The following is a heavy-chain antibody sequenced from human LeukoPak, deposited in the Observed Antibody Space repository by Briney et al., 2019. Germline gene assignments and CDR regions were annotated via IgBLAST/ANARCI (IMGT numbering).Heavy chain of an antibody. CDR2: IYSDGRT. J-gene: IGHJ4*02. V-gene: IGHV3-53*01. CDR3: ARKRSYYYDSSGQIDY. Sequence: GGSLRLSCAASGFTVSNKYMTWVRQAPGKGLEWVSLIYSDGRTYYADSVKGRCTISRDGSKNTLYLQMNSLRVEDTAVYYCARKRSYYYDSSGQIDYWGQGTLVTVSS. CDR1: GFTVSNKY. D-gene: IGHD3-22*01.